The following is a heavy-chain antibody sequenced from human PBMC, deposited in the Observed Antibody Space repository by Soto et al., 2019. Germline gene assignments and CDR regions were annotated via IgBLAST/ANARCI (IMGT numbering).Heavy chain of an antibody. CDR3: AREDGIAPETSAFDY. V-gene: IGHV3-21*01. J-gene: IGHJ4*03. D-gene: IGHD6-13*01. Sequence: GGSLRLSCATSGFMFSTYVMNWVRQAPGKGLEWVSSINGRSNYKYYANSVRGRFTISRDNAKNSLFLQMSSLTAEDTAVYYCAREDGIAPETSAFDYWGHRTLVTVSS. CDR1: GFMFSTYV. CDR2: INGRSNYK.